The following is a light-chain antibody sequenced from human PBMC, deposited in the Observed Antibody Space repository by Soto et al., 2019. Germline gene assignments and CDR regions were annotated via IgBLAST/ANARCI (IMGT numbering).Light chain of an antibody. CDR1: QSVRSN. CDR3: HQYNDWPLT. V-gene: IGKV3-15*01. Sequence: EIVMTQSPDTLSASPGERATLSCRASQSVRSNLAWFQQKPGQAPRLLIYGASTRATGIPARFSGSGSGTEFTLTISSLQSEDFTSYYCHQYNDWPLTFGQGTRLEI. CDR2: GAS. J-gene: IGKJ5*01.